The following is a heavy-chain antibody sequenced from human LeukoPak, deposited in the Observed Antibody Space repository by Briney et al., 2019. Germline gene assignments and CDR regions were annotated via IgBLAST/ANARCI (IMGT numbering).Heavy chain of an antibody. CDR1: GGTFSSYA. J-gene: IGHJ5*02. CDR2: IIPILGIA. Sequence: SVKVSCKASGGTFSSYAISWVRQAPGQGLEWMGRIIPILGIANYAQKFQGRATITADKSTSTAYMELSSLRSEDTAVYYCARAPTVYLAWFDPWGQGTLVTVSS. V-gene: IGHV1-69*04. CDR3: ARAPTVYLAWFDP. D-gene: IGHD3-9*01.